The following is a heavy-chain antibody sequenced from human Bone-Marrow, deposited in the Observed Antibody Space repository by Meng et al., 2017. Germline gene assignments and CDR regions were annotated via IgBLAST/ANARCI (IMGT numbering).Heavy chain of an antibody. CDR2: ISAYNGNT. V-gene: IGHV1-18*01. D-gene: IGHD1-26*01. CDR1: GYTFTSYG. CDR3: ARDPSSESEWELPFDY. Sequence: ASVKVSCKASGYTFTSYGISWVRQAPGQGLEWMGWISAYNGNTNYAQKLQGRVTMTTDTSTSTAYMELRSLRSDDTAVYYCARDPSSESEWELPFDYWGQGTRVTVSS. J-gene: IGHJ4*02.